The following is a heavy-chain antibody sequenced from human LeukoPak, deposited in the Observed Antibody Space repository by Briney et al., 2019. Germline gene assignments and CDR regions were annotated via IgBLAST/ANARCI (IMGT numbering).Heavy chain of an antibody. CDR2: ISISGGTT. V-gene: IGHV3-23*01. CDR3: AKVTSKLAAIRGYFGY. CDR1: GFSFSNSD. D-gene: IGHD1-1*01. Sequence: GGSLRLSCVASGFSFSNSDMGWVRQAPGKGLEWVSTISISGGTTYYADSVKGRFPISRDNSKNTLYLQVTSLRAEDTAVYYCAKVTSKLAAIRGYFGYWGQGTLVTVSS. J-gene: IGHJ4*02.